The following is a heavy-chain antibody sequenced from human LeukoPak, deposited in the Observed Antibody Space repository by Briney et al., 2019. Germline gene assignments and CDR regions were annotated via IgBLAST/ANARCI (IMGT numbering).Heavy chain of an antibody. Sequence: ASVKVSCKASGYTFTSYYMHWVRRAPGQGLEWMGIINPSGGSTSYAQKFQGRVTMTRDMSTSTVYMELSSLRSEDTAVYYCARDKVRATVVTNWFDPWGQGTLVTVSS. CDR1: GYTFTSYY. D-gene: IGHD4-23*01. V-gene: IGHV1-46*01. J-gene: IGHJ5*02. CDR2: INPSGGST. CDR3: ARDKVRATVVTNWFDP.